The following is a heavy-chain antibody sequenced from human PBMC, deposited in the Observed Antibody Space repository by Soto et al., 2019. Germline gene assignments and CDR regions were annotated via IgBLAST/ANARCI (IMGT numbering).Heavy chain of an antibody. CDR3: VRDREPDGIWTIDS. J-gene: IGHJ4*02. D-gene: IGHD3-9*01. CDR1: GFTLDKYT. CDR2: SFSSGGT. Sequence: GGSLRLSCAAFGFTLDKYTMGWVRQAPGKGLEWVAESFSSGGTQYADSVRGRFTISRDNSRNMVFLQMNGLRVEDTALYYCVRDREPDGIWTIDSWGQGALGTVSS. V-gene: IGHV3-53*01.